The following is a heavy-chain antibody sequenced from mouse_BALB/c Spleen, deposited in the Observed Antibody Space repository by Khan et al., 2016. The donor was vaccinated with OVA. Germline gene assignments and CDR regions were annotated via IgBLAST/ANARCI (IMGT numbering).Heavy chain of an antibody. V-gene: IGHV1S135*01. Sequence: LQQSGPELMKPGASVNISCKASGYSFTSYYIHWVRQSHGKSLEWIGYIDPFNGGTDYNQNFKGRATLTVDKSSSTAYMHLSSLTSEDSAVYYCARGAFGYWGQGTLVTVSA. CDR1: GYSFTSYY. CDR2: IDPFNGGT. CDR3: ARGAFGY. J-gene: IGHJ3*01.